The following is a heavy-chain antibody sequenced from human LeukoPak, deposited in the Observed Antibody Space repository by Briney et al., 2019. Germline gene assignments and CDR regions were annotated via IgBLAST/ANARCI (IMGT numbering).Heavy chain of an antibody. V-gene: IGHV1-58*01. CDR2: IVVGSGNT. J-gene: IGHJ4*02. D-gene: IGHD2-15*01. Sequence: SVKVSCKASGFTFTSSAVQWVRQARGQRLEWIGWIVVGSGNTNYAQKFQERVTITRDMSTSTAYMELSSLRSEDTAVYYCALLYCSGGSCSFDYWGQGTLVTVSS. CDR3: ALLYCSGGSCSFDY. CDR1: GFTFTSSA.